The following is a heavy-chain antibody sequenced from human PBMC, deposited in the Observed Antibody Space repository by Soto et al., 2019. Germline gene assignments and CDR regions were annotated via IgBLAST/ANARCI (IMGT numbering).Heavy chain of an antibody. J-gene: IGHJ4*02. CDR2: INPSGCSS. CDR3: ARGYFDSGSYIYY. D-gene: IGHD3-10*01. CDR1: GCTFTNYY. V-gene: IGHV1-46*01. Sequence: ASVKVSCKASGCTFTNYYMHWVRHAPAQGLEWMGVINPSGCSSTSTPMFQSRVTMTSDTPASTVYLELSSLSSEDTAVYYCARGYFDSGSYIYYWGQGTLVTVSS.